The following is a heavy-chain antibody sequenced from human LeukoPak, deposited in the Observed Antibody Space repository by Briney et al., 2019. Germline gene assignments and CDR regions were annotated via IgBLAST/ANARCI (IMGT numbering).Heavy chain of an antibody. J-gene: IGHJ4*02. D-gene: IGHD5-12*01. CDR1: GFTFNDYG. Sequence: GGSLRLSCAASGFTFNDYGMSWVRQAPGKGLEWVSVIYSGGSTYYADSVKGRFTISRDNSKNTLYLQMNSLRAEDTAVYYCARELGLVATSDWGQGTLVTVSS. V-gene: IGHV3-66*02. CDR3: ARELGLVATSD. CDR2: IYSGGST.